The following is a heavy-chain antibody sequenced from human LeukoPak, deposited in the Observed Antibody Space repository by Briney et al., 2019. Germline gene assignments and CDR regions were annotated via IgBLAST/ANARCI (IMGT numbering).Heavy chain of an antibody. CDR3: FYKKKSAYEIAVAINY. J-gene: IGHJ4*02. D-gene: IGHD6-19*01. Sequence: GGSLRLSCAASGFTFSSYAMSWVRQAPGKGLEWVSGISWNSGSIGYADSVKGRFTISRDNAKNSLYLQMNSLRAEDTALYFFFYKKKSAYEIAVAINYWGQGTLVTVSS. CDR2: ISWNSGSI. CDR1: GFTFSSYA. V-gene: IGHV3-9*01.